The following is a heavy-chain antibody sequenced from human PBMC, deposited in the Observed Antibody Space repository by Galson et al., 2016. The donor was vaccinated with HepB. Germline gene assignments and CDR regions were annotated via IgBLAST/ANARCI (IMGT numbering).Heavy chain of an antibody. CDR2: IYYSGST. CDR3: SRRDGGMGTTMLDY. Sequence: ETLSLTCTVSGDSISRSSYYWGWIRQSPGKGLEWIGSIYYSGSTSYNPSLKSRVTISLDTSNNQFSLRLSSVTAADTAVYYCSRRDGGMGTTMLDYWGQGTLVTVSS. V-gene: IGHV4-39*01. D-gene: IGHD1-26*01. J-gene: IGHJ4*02. CDR1: GDSISRSSYY.